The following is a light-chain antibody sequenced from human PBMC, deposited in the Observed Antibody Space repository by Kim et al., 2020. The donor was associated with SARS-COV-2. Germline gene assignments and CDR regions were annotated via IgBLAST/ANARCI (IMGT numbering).Light chain of an antibody. V-gene: IGLV8-61*01. CDR2: SAD. CDR1: SGSVSANHY. J-gene: IGLJ3*02. CDR3: VLYMGNGIWV. Sequence: GWTVTLSSGLSSGSVSANHYPSWYQQNPGQTPRTLIYSADIRSSGVPDRFSGSILGNKAALTITGAHADDESDYYCVLYMGNGIWVFGGGTQLTVL.